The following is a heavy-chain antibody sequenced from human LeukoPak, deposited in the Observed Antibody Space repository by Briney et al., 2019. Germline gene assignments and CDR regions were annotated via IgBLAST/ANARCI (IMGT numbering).Heavy chain of an antibody. CDR3: ARAGSGILTGYSSPDAFDI. Sequence: SETLSLTCTVSGGSVSSGSYYWSWIRQPPGKGLEWIVYIYYSGSTNYNPSLKSRVTISVDTSKNQFSLKLSSVTAADTAVYYCARAGSGILTGYSSPDAFDIWGQGTMVTVSS. CDR1: GGSVSSGSYY. J-gene: IGHJ3*02. D-gene: IGHD3-9*01. CDR2: IYYSGST. V-gene: IGHV4-61*01.